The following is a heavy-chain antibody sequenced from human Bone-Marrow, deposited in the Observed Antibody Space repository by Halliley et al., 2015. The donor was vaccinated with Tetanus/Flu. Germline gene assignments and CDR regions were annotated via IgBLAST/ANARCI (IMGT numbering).Heavy chain of an antibody. V-gene: IGHV4-34*01. J-gene: IGHJ6*02. Sequence: LEWIGEISHGGPPNYKPPPKSRVPMSADTSKNDFSLKLSSVTAADPAVYYCAMEGRGSHGLAVWGQGTMVTVSS. D-gene: IGHD3-10*01. CDR3: AMEGRGSHGLAV. CDR2: ISHGGPP.